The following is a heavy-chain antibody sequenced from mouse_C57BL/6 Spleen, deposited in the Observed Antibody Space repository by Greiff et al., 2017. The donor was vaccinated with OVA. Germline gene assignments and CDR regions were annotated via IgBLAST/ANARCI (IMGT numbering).Heavy chain of an antibody. CDR2: ISSGGSYT. D-gene: IGHD2-5*01. J-gene: IGHJ2*01. CDR3: ARDAYSNYGYFDY. CDR1: GFTFSDYA. Sequence: EVQLVESGGGLVKPGGSLKLSCAASGFTFSDYAMSWVRQAPEKRLEWVAYISSGGSYTYYPDTVKGRFTISRDNAKNNLYLQMTNLRSEDTAMYYCARDAYSNYGYFDYWGKGTTVTVSS. V-gene: IGHV5-4*01.